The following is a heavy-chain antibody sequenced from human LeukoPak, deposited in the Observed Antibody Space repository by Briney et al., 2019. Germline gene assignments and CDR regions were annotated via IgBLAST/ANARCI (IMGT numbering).Heavy chain of an antibody. J-gene: IGHJ4*02. CDR2: IIPIFGTA. Sequence: GSSVKVSCKASGGTFSSYAISWVRQAPGQGLEWMGGIIPIFGTANYAQKFQGRVTMTRDTSTSTVYMELSSLRSEDTAVYYCARGGLQLLAPLDYWGQGTLVTVSS. V-gene: IGHV1-69*05. CDR3: ARGGLQLLAPLDY. D-gene: IGHD5-18*01. CDR1: GGTFSSYA.